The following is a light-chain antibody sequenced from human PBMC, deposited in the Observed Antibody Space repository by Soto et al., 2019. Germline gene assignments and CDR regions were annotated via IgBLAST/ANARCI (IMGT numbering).Light chain of an antibody. V-gene: IGKV3-20*01. CDR1: QSVSRTY. CDR2: GAS. CDR3: QQFGGSPRGT. J-gene: IGKJ1*01. Sequence: EIVLTQSPGTLSLSQGERATLSCRASQSVSRTYLAWYQQQPGRAPRLLIYGASSRATGIPDRFSGSGSGTEFTLTISRLEPEDFAVYYCQQFGGSPRGTFGQGTKVEIK.